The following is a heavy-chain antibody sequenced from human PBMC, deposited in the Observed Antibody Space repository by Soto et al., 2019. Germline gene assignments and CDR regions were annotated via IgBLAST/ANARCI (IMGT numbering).Heavy chain of an antibody. J-gene: IGHJ6*02. D-gene: IGHD6-25*01. CDR1: GGSFSGYY. V-gene: IGHV4-34*01. Sequence: QVQLQQWGAGLLKPSETLSLTCAVYGGSFSGYYWSWIRQPPGKGLEWIGEINHSGSTNYNPSLKSRVTISVATSKNQFSLKLSSVTAADTAVYYCARGPATLGYYYGMDVWGQGTTVTVSS. CDR2: INHSGST. CDR3: ARGPATLGYYYGMDV.